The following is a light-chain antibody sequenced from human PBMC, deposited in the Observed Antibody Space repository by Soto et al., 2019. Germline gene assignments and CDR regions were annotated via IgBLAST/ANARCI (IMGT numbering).Light chain of an antibody. V-gene: IGKV3-15*01. J-gene: IGKJ4*01. CDR1: QIVSSN. Sequence: EIVMTQSPATLSVSPGGRATLSCRASQIVSSNLAWYQQNPGQAPRLLVYGVSTRATGVPARFVGSGSGTEFSLTISSLQSEDFAVYYCQQYNNWPLTFGGGTQVDIK. CDR2: GVS. CDR3: QQYNNWPLT.